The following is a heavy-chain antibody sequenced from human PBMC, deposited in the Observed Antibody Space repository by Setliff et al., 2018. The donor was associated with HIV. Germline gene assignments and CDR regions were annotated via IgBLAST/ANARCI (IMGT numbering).Heavy chain of an antibody. D-gene: IGHD3-9*01. CDR1: GYSFPSYD. J-gene: IGHJ4*02. Sequence: ASVKVSCKASGYSFPSYDIHWVRQATGQGLEWMGWMNPDSGNTGYAQKFQGRVTISADTSTDTAYVELSSLRSEDTAVYYCARKYYDILTGYYAADYWGQGTLVTVS. CDR2: MNPDSGNT. CDR3: ARKYYDILTGYYAADY. V-gene: IGHV1-8*01.